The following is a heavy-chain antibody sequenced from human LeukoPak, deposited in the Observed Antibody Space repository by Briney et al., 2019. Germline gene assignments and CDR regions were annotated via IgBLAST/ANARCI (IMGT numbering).Heavy chain of an antibody. CDR1: GFTFSSYG. J-gene: IGHJ6*02. D-gene: IGHD5-18*01. V-gene: IGHV3-30*18. CDR3: AKVVYSYGYYYYYGMDV. Sequence: GGSLRLSCAASGFTFSSYGMHWVRQAPGKGPEWVAVISYDGSNKYYADSVKGRFTFSRDNSKNTLYLQMNSLRAEDTAVYYCAKVVYSYGYYYYYGMDVWGQGTTVTVSS. CDR2: ISYDGSNK.